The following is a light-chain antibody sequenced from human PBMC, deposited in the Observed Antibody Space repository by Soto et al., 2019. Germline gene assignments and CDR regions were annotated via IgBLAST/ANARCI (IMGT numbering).Light chain of an antibody. CDR2: GNI. Sequence: QSVLTQPPSVSGAPGQRVTISCTGSSSNIGAGYDVHWYQQLPGTAPKLLIYGNINRPSGVPDRFSGSRSGTSASLAITGLQAEDEADYYCQYHDTSLSVLLVFGGGTKLTVL. CDR3: QYHDTSLSVLLV. CDR1: SSNIGAGYD. V-gene: IGLV1-40*01. J-gene: IGLJ2*01.